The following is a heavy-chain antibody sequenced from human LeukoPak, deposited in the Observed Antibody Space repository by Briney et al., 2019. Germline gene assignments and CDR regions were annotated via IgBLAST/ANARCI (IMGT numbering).Heavy chain of an antibody. CDR2: ISGSGGST. V-gene: IGHV3-23*01. CDR1: GFTFSSYA. CDR3: AKDKGGLLWFGAEPRPPYYFDY. Sequence: GRSLRLSCAASGFTFSSYAMSWVRQAPGKGLEWVSAISGSGGSTYYADSVKGRFTISRDNSKNTLYLQMNSLRAEDTAVYYCAKDKGGLLWFGAEPRPPYYFDYWGQGTLVTVSS. D-gene: IGHD3-10*01. J-gene: IGHJ4*02.